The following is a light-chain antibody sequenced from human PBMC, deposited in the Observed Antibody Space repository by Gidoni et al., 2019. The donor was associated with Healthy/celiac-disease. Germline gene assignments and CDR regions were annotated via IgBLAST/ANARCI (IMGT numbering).Light chain of an antibody. CDR3: QQYSNWPPWT. CDR1: QSVSSN. CDR2: GAS. J-gene: IGKJ1*01. V-gene: IGKV3-15*01. Sequence: EIVFTQSPATLSLSPGERATLSCRASQSVSSNLAWYQQKPGQAPRLLIYGASTRATGIPARFSGSGSGTEFTLTISSLQSEDFAVYYCQQYSNWPPWTFGQGTKVEIK.